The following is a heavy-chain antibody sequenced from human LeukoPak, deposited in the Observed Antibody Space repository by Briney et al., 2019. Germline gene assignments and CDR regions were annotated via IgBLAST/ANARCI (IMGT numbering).Heavy chain of an antibody. CDR3: ARGAGATRSFYYYGMDV. V-gene: IGHV1-2*02. Sequence: ASVKVSCKASGYTFTGCYMHWVRQAPGQGLEWMGWINPNSGGTNYAQKFQGRVTMTRDTSISTAYMELSRLRSDDTAVYYCARGAGATRSFYYYGMDVWGQGTTVTVSS. J-gene: IGHJ6*02. CDR1: GYTFTGCY. D-gene: IGHD1-26*01. CDR2: INPNSGGT.